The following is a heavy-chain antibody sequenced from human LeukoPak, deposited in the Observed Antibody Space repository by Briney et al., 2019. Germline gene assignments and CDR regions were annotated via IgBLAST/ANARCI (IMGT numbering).Heavy chain of an antibody. CDR3: ARGRSSWYGPDNWFDP. V-gene: IGHV1-18*01. CDR1: GYTFTSYG. CDR2: ISAYNGNT. J-gene: IGHJ5*02. D-gene: IGHD6-13*01. Sequence: ASVKVSCKASGYTFTSYGISWVRQAPGQGLEWMGWISAYNGNTNYAQKLQGRVTMTTDTSTSTAYMELRSLRSDDTAVYYCARGRSSWYGPDNWFDPWGQETLVTVSS.